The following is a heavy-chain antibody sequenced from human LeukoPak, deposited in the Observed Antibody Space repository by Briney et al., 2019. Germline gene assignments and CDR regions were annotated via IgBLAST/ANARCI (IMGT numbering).Heavy chain of an antibody. CDR1: GFTFSSYS. D-gene: IGHD4-17*01. V-gene: IGHV3-21*01. J-gene: IGHJ4*02. Sequence: PGGSLRLSCAASGFTFSSYSMNWVRQAPGKGLEWVSSISSSSSYIYYADSVKGRFTISRDNAKNSLYLQMNSLRAEDTAVYYCARAPGQPYGDLYYFDYWGQGTLVTVSS. CDR2: ISSSSSYI. CDR3: ARAPGQPYGDLYYFDY.